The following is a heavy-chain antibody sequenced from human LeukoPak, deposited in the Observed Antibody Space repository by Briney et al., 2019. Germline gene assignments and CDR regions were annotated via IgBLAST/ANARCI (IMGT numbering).Heavy chain of an antibody. CDR2: ISYDRNSK. CDR3: AKGYCSSTSCYPEAPSDY. J-gene: IGHJ4*02. Sequence: GGSLRLSCAASGFTFSNYGMHWVRQAPGKGLEWVAVISYDRNSKYYVDSVKGRFTISRDNSKNTLYLQMNSLRAEDTAVYYCAKGYCSSTSCYPEAPSDYWGQGTLVTVSS. CDR1: GFTFSNYG. D-gene: IGHD2-2*01. V-gene: IGHV3-30*18.